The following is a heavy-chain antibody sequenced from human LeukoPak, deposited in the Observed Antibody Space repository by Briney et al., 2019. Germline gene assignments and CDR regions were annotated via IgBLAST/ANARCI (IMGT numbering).Heavy chain of an antibody. CDR3: ARLAVGITMVRGVRDY. CDR1: GGSSSGYY. V-gene: IGHV4-34*01. CDR2: INHSGST. J-gene: IGHJ4*02. Sequence: SETLSLTCVLYGGSSSGYYWSWIRQPPGKGLEWIGEINHSGSTNSNPSLKSRVTISVDTSKNQFSLKLSSVTAADTAVYYCARLAVGITMVRGVRDYWGQGILVTVSS. D-gene: IGHD3-10*01.